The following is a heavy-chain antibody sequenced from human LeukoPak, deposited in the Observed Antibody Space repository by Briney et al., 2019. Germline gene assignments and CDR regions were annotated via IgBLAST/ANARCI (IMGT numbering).Heavy chain of an antibody. CDR2: IYHSGST. D-gene: IGHD3-10*01. CDR1: GGSISSGGYS. CDR3: ARSAGFGELLRFGP. J-gene: IGHJ5*02. V-gene: IGHV4-30-2*01. Sequence: TLSLTCAVSGGSISSGGYSWSWIRQPPGKGLEWIGYIYHSGSTYYNPSLKSRVTISVDRSKNQFSLKLSSVTAADTAVYYCARSAGFGELLRFGPWGQGTLVTVSS.